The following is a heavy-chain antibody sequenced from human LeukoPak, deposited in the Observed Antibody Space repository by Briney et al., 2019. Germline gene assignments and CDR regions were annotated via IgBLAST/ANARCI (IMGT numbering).Heavy chain of an antibody. D-gene: IGHD3-16*01. Sequence: GGSLRLSCAASGFSFSSTWMTWVRQTPGKGLELVSNINIDGSQRYHAYSVEGRFTIPRDNVKNTLYLQMNSVRVEDTAVYYCARDPGWGALDYWGQGALVIVSS. J-gene: IGHJ4*02. CDR2: INIDGSQR. CDR3: ARDPGWGALDY. V-gene: IGHV3-7*03. CDR1: GFSFSSTW.